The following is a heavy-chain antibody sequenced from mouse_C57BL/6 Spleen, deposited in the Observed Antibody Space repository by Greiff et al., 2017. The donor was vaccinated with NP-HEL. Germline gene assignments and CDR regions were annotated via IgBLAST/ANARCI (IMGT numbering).Heavy chain of an antibody. V-gene: IGHV5-12*01. Sequence: EVKLMESGGGLVQPGGSLKLSCAASGFAFSDSYMYWVRQTPEKRLEWVAYISNGGGSTYYPDTVTGRFTISRDNAKKTLYLQMSRLKSEDTAMYYWARSTVVARYAMDYWGQGTSVTVSS. CDR1: GFAFSDSY. J-gene: IGHJ4*01. CDR3: ARSTVVARYAMDY. CDR2: ISNGGGST. D-gene: IGHD1-1*01.